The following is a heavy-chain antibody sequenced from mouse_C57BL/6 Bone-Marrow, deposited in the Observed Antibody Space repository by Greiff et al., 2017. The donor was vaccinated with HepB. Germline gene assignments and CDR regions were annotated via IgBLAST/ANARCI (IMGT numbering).Heavy chain of an antibody. V-gene: IGHV1-54*01. CDR1: GYAFTNYS. Sequence: QVQLQQSGAELVRPGTSVKVSCKASGYAFTNYSIEWVKQRPGQGLEWIGVINPGSGGTNYNEKFKGKATLTADKSSSTAYMQLSSLTSEDAAVYFCARRDYSNGDYWGQGTTLTVSS. D-gene: IGHD2-5*01. J-gene: IGHJ2*01. CDR2: INPGSGGT. CDR3: ARRDYSNGDY.